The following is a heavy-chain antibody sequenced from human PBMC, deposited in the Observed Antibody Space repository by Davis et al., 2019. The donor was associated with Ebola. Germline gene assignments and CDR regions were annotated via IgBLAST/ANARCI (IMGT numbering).Heavy chain of an antibody. CDR3: AKDRCSGGSCHFDY. V-gene: IGHV3-21*04. Sequence: GGSLRLSCAASGFTFSSHTMSWVRQAPGKGLEWVSSISSSATYIYNADSVKGRFTISRDNAQNSLSLQMNSLTTDDTALYYCAKDRCSGGSCHFDYWGQGTLLTVSS. CDR1: GFTFSSHT. CDR2: ISSSATYI. J-gene: IGHJ4*02. D-gene: IGHD2-15*01.